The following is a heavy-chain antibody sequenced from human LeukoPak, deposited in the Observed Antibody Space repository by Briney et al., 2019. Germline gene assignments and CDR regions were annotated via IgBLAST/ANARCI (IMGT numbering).Heavy chain of an antibody. V-gene: IGHV4-59*01. CDR2: IYYSGST. D-gene: IGHD1-26*01. CDR1: GGSISSYY. J-gene: IGHJ6*03. Sequence: SETLSLTCTVSGGSISSYYWSWIRQPPGKGLEWIGYIYYSGSTNYNPSLKSRVTISVDTPKNQFSLKLSSVAAADTAVYYCARVGAYYYYMDVWGKGTTVTISS. CDR3: ARVGAYYYYMDV.